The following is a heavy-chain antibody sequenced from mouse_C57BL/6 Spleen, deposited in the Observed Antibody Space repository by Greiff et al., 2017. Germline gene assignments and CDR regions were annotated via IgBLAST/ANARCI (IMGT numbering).Heavy chain of an antibody. CDR3: ARTGGYYVDYAMDY. CDR2: IDPNSGGT. Sequence: QVHVKQSGAELVKPGASVKLSCKASGYTFTSYWMHWVKQRPGRGLEWIGRIDPNSGGTKYNQKFKGKATLTVDTSSSTAYMQLSSLTSEDSAVYYCARTGGYYVDYAMDYWGQGTSVTVSS. V-gene: IGHV1-62-3*01. D-gene: IGHD2-3*01. CDR1: GYTFTSYW. J-gene: IGHJ4*01.